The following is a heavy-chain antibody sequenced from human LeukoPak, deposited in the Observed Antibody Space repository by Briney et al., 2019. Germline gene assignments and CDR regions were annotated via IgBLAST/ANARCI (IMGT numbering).Heavy chain of an antibody. CDR3: ARQEGSIAAPFDY. Sequence: SETLSLTCTVSGGSISSSSYYWGWIRQPPGKGLEWIGSIYYSGSTYYNPSLKSRVTISVDTSKNQFSLKLSSVTAADTAVYYCARQEGSIAAPFDYWGHGTLVTVSS. D-gene: IGHD6-6*01. CDR2: IYYSGST. V-gene: IGHV4-39*07. J-gene: IGHJ4*01. CDR1: GGSISSSSYY.